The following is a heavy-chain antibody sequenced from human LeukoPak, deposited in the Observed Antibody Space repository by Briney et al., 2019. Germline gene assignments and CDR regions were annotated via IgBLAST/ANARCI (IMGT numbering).Heavy chain of an antibody. J-gene: IGHJ6*02. CDR3: AREHPNYYYYGMDV. CDR2: INHSGST. CDR1: GGSFSGYY. V-gene: IGHV4-34*01. Sequence: PSETLSLTCAVYGGSFSGYYWSWIRQPPGKGLEWIGEINHSGSTNYNPSLKSRVTISVDTSKNQFSLKLSSVTAADTAVYYCAREHPNYYYYGMDVWGQGTTVTVSS.